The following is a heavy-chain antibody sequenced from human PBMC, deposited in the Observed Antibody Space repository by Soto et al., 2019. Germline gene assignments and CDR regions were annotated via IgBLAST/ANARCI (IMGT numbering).Heavy chain of an antibody. D-gene: IGHD3-22*01. Sequence: ASVKVSCKASGYTFTSYGISWVRQAPGRGLEWMGWISAYNGNTNYAQKLQGRVTMTTDTSTSTAYMELRSLRSDDTAVYYCARDGEPSYYDSSGYWFDPCGQGTLVTVSS. J-gene: IGHJ5*02. CDR2: ISAYNGNT. CDR3: ARDGEPSYYDSSGYWFDP. CDR1: GYTFTSYG. V-gene: IGHV1-18*01.